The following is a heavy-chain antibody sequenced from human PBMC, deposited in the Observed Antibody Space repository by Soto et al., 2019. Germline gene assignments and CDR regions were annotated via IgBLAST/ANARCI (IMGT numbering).Heavy chain of an antibody. Sequence: LSLTCAISGDSVSSNSAAWNWIRQSPSRGLEWLGRTYYRSKWYNDYAVSVESRITVNPDPSKNQFSLQLNSVTPEDTAVYYCSRGLNYYGSGSPSYGMDVWGQGTTVTVSS. CDR1: GDSVSSNSAA. V-gene: IGHV6-1*01. D-gene: IGHD3-10*01. J-gene: IGHJ6*02. CDR2: TYYRSKWYN. CDR3: SRGLNYYGSGSPSYGMDV.